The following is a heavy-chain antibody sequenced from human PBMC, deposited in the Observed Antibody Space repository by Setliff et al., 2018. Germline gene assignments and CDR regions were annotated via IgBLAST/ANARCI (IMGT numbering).Heavy chain of an antibody. J-gene: IGHJ6*03. CDR1: GYTFSNYW. D-gene: IGHD3-10*01. Sequence: GESLKISCQGSGYTFSNYWIGWVRQMPGKGLEWMGVIYPGDSDTRYSPSFKGQVTISADKSISTAYPQWNSLKASDTAMYYCARATRFGTIKYRGDYYMDVWGKGTTVTVSS. CDR3: ARATRFGTIKYRGDYYMDV. V-gene: IGHV5-51*01. CDR2: IYPGDSDT.